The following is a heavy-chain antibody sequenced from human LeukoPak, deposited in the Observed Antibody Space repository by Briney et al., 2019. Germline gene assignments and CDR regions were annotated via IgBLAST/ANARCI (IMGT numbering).Heavy chain of an antibody. CDR1: GGSFSGYY. CDR3: ARAGRMITFGGVITPADY. V-gene: IGHV4-34*01. Sequence: PSETLSLTCAAYGGSFSGYYWSWIRQPPGKGLEWIGEINHSGSTNYNPSLKSRVTISVDTSKNQFSLKLSSVTAADTAVYYCARAGRMITFGGVITPADYWGQGTLVTVSS. J-gene: IGHJ4*02. D-gene: IGHD3-16*01. CDR2: INHSGST.